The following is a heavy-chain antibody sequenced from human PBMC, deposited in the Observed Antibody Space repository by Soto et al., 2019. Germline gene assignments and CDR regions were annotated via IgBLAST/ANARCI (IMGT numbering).Heavy chain of an antibody. V-gene: IGHV3-23*01. Sequence: PVGALRLSCAASGFTCSSYAMSRVRQAPGKGLEWVSAISGSGGSTYYADSVKGRFTISRDNSKNTLYLQMNSLRAEDTAVYYCAKVPNRQLGSYYQWGQGTLVTVSS. CDR2: ISGSGGST. CDR1: GFTCSSYA. J-gene: IGHJ4*02. CDR3: AKVPNRQLGSYYQ. D-gene: IGHD1-26*01.